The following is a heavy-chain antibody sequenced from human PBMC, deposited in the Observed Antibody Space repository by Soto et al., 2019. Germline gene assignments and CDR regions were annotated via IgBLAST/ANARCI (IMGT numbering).Heavy chain of an antibody. Sequence: SVKVSCKTSGFTFTSSAIQWVRQARGQRLEWIGWIVVGSDNTNYAQKFQERVTITRDLSTNTIYMDLSGLRSEDTAVYYFAASPSFWQSYYYGAMDVWGQGTTVTVS. CDR3: AASPSFWQSYYYGAMDV. CDR2: IVVGSDNT. V-gene: IGHV1-58*02. J-gene: IGHJ6*02. CDR1: GFTFTSSA.